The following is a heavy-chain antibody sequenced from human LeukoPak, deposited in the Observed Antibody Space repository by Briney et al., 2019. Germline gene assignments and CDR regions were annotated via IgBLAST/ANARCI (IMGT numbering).Heavy chain of an antibody. Sequence: GGSLRLSCVAAEFTFSNYWLHWVRQAPGKGPVWVSRINSDGSNTIYADSVKGRFTISRDNAKNTVYLQMNSLRVEDTAIYYCARGGFGHNMDVWGKGTTVTVSS. CDR1: EFTFSNYW. CDR2: INSDGSNT. CDR3: ARGGFGHNMDV. V-gene: IGHV3-74*01. J-gene: IGHJ6*03. D-gene: IGHD3-3*01.